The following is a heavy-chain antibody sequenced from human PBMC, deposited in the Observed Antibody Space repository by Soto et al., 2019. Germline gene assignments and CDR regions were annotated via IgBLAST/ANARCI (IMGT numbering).Heavy chain of an antibody. V-gene: IGHV4-59*01. CDR3: AREPTASNFDY. D-gene: IGHD2-21*02. CDR2: VYYNGRA. CDR1: GGSINNYY. Sequence: TETLSLTCTVSGGSINNYYWSWIRQPPGKGLEWIGYVYYNGRATYNPSLKSRVTISVDTSKNQFSLRVNSVTAADTAVYYCAREPTASNFDYWGRGILVTVSS. J-gene: IGHJ4*02.